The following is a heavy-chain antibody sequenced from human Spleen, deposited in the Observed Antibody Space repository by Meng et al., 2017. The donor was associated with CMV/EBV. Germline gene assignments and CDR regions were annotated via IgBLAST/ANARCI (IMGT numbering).Heavy chain of an antibody. V-gene: IGHV1-18*04. CDR2: ISAYNGNT. D-gene: IGHD3-3*01. Sequence: ASVKVSCKASGYTFTSYYMHWVRQAPGQGLEWMGWISAYNGNTNYAQKLQGRVTMTTDTSTSTAYMKLRSLRSDDTAVYYCARCDFWGGCDYWGQGTLVTVSS. CDR3: ARCDFWGGCDY. J-gene: IGHJ4*02. CDR1: GYTFTSYY.